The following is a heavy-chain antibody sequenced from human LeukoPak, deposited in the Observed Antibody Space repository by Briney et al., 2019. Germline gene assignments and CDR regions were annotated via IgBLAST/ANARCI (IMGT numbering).Heavy chain of an antibody. CDR1: GYTFTSYY. CDR2: INTYTGNP. D-gene: IGHD5-18*01. J-gene: IGHJ1*01. CDR3: ARAPPTPMPTGYFQH. V-gene: IGHV7-4-1*02. Sequence: GASVKVSCKASGYTFTSYYMHWVRQAPGQGLEWMGWINTYTGNPTYAQGFTGRFVFSLDTSVSTAYLQISSLKAEDTAVYYCARAPPTPMPTGYFQHWGQGTLVTVSS.